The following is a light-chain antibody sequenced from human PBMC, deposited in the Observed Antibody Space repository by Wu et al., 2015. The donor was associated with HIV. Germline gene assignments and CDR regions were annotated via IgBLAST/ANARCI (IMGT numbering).Light chain of an antibody. CDR3: QQRSNWPYT. CDR1: QRVSTF. CDR2: GAS. J-gene: IGKJ2*01. Sequence: DIVLTQSPATLSLSPGDRATLSCRASQRVSTFVAWYQHRPGQAPRLVVYGASNRATGIPARFSGSGSETDFTLTISSLEPEDFAVYYCQQRSNWPYTFGQGPSW. V-gene: IGKV3-11*01.